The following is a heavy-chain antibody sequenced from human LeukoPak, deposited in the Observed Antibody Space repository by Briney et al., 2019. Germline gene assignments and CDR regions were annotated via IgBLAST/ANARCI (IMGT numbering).Heavy chain of an antibody. J-gene: IGHJ4*02. CDR2: IKQDGSEK. Sequence: GGSLRLSCAASGFTFSSYWMSWVRQAPGKGLEWVANIKQDGSEKYYVDSVKGRFTISRDNAKNSLYLQMNSLRAEDTAVYYCARDRDCSSTSCFDYWGQGTLVTVSS. CDR1: GFTFSSYW. V-gene: IGHV3-7*01. CDR3: ARDRDCSSTSCFDY. D-gene: IGHD2-2*01.